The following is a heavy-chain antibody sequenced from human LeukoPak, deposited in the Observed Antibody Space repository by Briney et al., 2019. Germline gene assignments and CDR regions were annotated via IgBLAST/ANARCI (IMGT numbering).Heavy chain of an antibody. V-gene: IGHV1-24*01. J-gene: IGHJ4*02. D-gene: IGHD4-23*01. CDR3: ATDYGGNRYFDY. Sequence: ASVKVSCKVSGYTLTELSMHWVRQAPGKGLEWMGGFDPEDGETIYAQKFQGRVTMTEDTSTDTAYMELSSLRSEDTAVYYCATDYGGNRYFDYWGQGTLVTVSS. CDR1: GYTLTELS. CDR2: FDPEDGET.